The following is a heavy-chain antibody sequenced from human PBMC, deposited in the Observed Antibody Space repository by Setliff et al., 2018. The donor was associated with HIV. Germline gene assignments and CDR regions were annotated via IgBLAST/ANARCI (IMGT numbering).Heavy chain of an antibody. CDR1: GGSISGFY. CDR2: IYDSGAT. V-gene: IGHV4-59*08. D-gene: IGHD3-9*01. Sequence: SETLSLTCTVSGGSISGFYWSWIRQSPGNGLEWIGWIYDSGATKYNPSLKSRATISLETSKMQFSLKLNSVSAADTAVYYCARHEGYNDFLTGYFRYKWYDPWGQGTLVTVSS. J-gene: IGHJ5*02. CDR3: ARHEGYNDFLTGYFRYKWYDP.